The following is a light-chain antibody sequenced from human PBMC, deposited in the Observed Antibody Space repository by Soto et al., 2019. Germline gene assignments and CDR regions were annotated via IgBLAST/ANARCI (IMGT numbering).Light chain of an antibody. J-gene: IGLJ2*01. CDR1: SSDVGAYNY. V-gene: IGLV2-14*01. CDR2: EVS. CDR3: SSYTKSSTVV. Sequence: QSALTQPASVSGSPGQSITISCTGTSSDVGAYNYVSWYQQSPGKAPKLMIYEVSNRPSGVSNRFSGSKSGNTASLTISGLQAEDDADYYCSSYTKSSTVVFGGGTKLTVL.